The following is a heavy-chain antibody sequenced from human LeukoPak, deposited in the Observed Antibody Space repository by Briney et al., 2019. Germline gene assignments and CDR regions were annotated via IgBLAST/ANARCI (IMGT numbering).Heavy chain of an antibody. V-gene: IGHV1-18*01. Sequence: ASVKVSSKASGYIFSNYGISWVRQAPGQGLEWMGWISAKNGDTNYIQKFRGRVTMTTDTSTSTAYMELWSLRSDDTAVYYCARDVPGTTPFDYWGQGTLVTVSS. CDR2: ISAKNGDT. D-gene: IGHD1-7*01. CDR3: ARDVPGTTPFDY. CDR1: GYIFSNYG. J-gene: IGHJ4*02.